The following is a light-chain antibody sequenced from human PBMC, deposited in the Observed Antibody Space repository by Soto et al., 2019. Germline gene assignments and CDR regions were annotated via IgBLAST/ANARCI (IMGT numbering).Light chain of an antibody. Sequence: QSALTQPPAASGSPGHSVAISGTGTSRDVGGYNYVSWHQQHPGKAPKVIISEVSNRPSGVSTRFSGSKSGNTASLTISGLQAEDEADYFCCSYAGSGTPVVFCGGTKLNVL. CDR3: CSYAGSGTPVV. CDR1: SRDVGGYNY. V-gene: IGLV2-14*01. J-gene: IGLJ3*02. CDR2: EVS.